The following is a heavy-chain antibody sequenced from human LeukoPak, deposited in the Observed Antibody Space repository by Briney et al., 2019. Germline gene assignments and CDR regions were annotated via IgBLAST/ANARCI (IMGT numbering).Heavy chain of an antibody. CDR3: ARARRDDSSGWDYYFDY. Sequence: SETLSLTCTVSGGSINPYYWTWIRQPPGKGLEWIGYISYSGSTNHNPSLKSRVTISVDTSKNQFSLKVSPVTATDTAVYYCARARRDDSSGWDYYFDYWGQGILVTVSS. CDR2: ISYSGST. D-gene: IGHD3-22*01. CDR1: GGSINPYY. V-gene: IGHV4-59*01. J-gene: IGHJ4*02.